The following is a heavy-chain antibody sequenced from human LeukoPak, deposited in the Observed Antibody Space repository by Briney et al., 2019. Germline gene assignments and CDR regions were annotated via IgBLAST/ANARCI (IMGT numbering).Heavy chain of an antibody. CDR1: GGSISSYY. J-gene: IGHJ3*02. CDR3: AGGGVAVRLDAFDI. CDR2: IYISGST. D-gene: IGHD6-6*01. Sequence: SETLSLTCTVSGGSISSYYWSWIRQPAGKGLEWIGRIYISGSTNYNPSLKSRVTMSVDTSKNQFSLKLSSVTTADTAVYYCAGGGVAVRLDAFDIWGQGTMVTVSS. V-gene: IGHV4-4*07.